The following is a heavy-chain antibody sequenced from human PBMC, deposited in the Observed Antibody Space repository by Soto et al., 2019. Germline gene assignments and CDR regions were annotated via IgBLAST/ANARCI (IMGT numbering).Heavy chain of an antibody. D-gene: IGHD7-27*01. CDR2: ISGGGDAA. J-gene: IGHJ2*01. Sequence: EVQVLESGGGLVQPGGSLRLSCAGSGFTFINYAMNWVRQAPGKGLEWASSISGGGDAAFFPDSVRGRFTISRDNSKNTVTLQMNSLGVDDTAVYYCARKILGSTTRPNYWYCDLWGRGTLVTVSS. CDR1: GFTFINYA. CDR3: ARKILGSTTRPNYWYCDL. V-gene: IGHV3-23*01.